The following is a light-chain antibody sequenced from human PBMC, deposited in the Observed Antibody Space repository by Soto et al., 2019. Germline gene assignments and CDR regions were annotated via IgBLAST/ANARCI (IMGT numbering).Light chain of an antibody. CDR1: SSDVGDYNY. CDR2: EVS. J-gene: IGLJ1*01. Sequence: QSALTQPASVSGSPGQSITISCTGTSSDVGDYNYVSWYQQHPGKAPKVMIYEVSHRPSGVSNRFSGSKSGNTASLTISGLLAEDEADYYCSSYTSISTYVFGTGTKVT. CDR3: SSYTSISTYV. V-gene: IGLV2-14*01.